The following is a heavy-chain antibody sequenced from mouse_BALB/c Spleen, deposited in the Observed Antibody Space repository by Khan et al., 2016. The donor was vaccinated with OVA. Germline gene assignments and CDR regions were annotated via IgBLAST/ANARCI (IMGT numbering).Heavy chain of an antibody. CDR1: GFSLSRYN. CDR2: IWGGGGT. Sequence: VQLQESGPGLVAPSQSLSITCTVSGFSLSRYNIHWVRQPPGKGLEWLGMIWGGGGTDYNSTLKSRLSIRKDNSKSRVFLKMNSLQTDDTAMYYCARAYYRYDGYYAMDYWGQGTSVTVAS. J-gene: IGHJ4*01. CDR3: ARAYYRYDGYYAMDY. V-gene: IGHV2-6-4*01. D-gene: IGHD2-14*01.